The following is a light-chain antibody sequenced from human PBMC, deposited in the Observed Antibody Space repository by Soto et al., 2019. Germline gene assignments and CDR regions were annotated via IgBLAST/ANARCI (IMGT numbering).Light chain of an antibody. J-gene: IGKJ2*01. CDR1: QSITNY. V-gene: IGKV1-39*01. CDR2: AAS. Sequence: DIQMTQSPSSLSVSVGDRVTINCRTSQSITNYLNWYQQKPGKAPKLLVYAASSLQSGVPSRFSGNGSGTVFTLTISSLQREDFASYYCQQSDSYPYTFGQGTKLEIK. CDR3: QQSDSYPYT.